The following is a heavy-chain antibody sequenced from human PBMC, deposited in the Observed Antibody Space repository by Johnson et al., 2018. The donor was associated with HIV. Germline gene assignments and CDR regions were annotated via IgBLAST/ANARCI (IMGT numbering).Heavy chain of an antibody. D-gene: IGHD4-23*01. CDR3: AGGRGWVTLNAFDM. V-gene: IGHV3-30-3*01. Sequence: QMLLVESGGGLVQPGGSLRLSCAASGFTVSSYAMHWVRQAPGKGLEWVAVISYDGSNKYYADSVKGRFTISRDNSKNTLYLQMNSLRAEDTAVYYCAGGRGWVTLNAFDMWGQGTLVTVSS. CDR1: GFTVSSYA. J-gene: IGHJ3*02. CDR2: ISYDGSNK.